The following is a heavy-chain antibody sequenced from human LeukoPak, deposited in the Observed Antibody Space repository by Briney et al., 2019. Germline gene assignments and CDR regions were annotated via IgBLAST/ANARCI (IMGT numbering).Heavy chain of an antibody. CDR3: AKAGTYCSRTSCYGPYFDY. V-gene: IGHV3-30*02. D-gene: IGHD2-2*01. Sequence: GGSLRLSCAASGFTFSSYGMHWVRQAPGKGLEWVAFIRYDGSNKYYADSVKGRFTISRDNSKNTLYLQMNSLRAEDTAVYYCAKAGTYCSRTSCYGPYFDYWGQGTLVTVSS. CDR2: IRYDGSNK. CDR1: GFTFSSYG. J-gene: IGHJ4*02.